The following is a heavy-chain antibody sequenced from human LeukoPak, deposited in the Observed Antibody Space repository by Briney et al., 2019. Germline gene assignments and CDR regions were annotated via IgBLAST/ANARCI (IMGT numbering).Heavy chain of an antibody. CDR2: IYHSGST. J-gene: IGHJ4*02. D-gene: IGHD2-2*01. CDR3: ARGGPAAIDY. CDR1: GYSISSGYY. Sequence: PSETLSLTCAVSGYSISSGYYWGWIRQPPGKGLEWIGSIYHSGSTYYNPSLKSRVTISVDTSKNQFSLKLSSVTAADTAVYYCARGGPAAIDYWGQETLVTVSS. V-gene: IGHV4-38-2*01.